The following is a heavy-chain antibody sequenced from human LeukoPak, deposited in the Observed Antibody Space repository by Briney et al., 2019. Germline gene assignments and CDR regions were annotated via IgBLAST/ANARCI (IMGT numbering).Heavy chain of an antibody. CDR1: RGSFSGYY. J-gene: IGHJ5*02. CDR3: ARRSDYTNYRWFDP. D-gene: IGHD4-11*01. V-gene: IGHV4-34*01. Sequence: PSETLSLTCAVYRGSFSGYYWSWIRQPPGKGLEWIGQINHSGSTNYNPSLKSRVTISVDTSKNQFALKLSSVTAADTAVYYCARRSDYTNYRWFDPWGQGTLVTVSS. CDR2: INHSGST.